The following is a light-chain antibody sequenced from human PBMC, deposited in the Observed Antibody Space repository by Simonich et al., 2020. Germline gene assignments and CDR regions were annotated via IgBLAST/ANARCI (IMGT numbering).Light chain of an antibody. CDR3: GADHGSGSNFVKV. V-gene: IGLV9-49*01. CDR1: SGYSNYK. Sequence: QPVLTQPPSASASLGASVTLTCTLSSGYSNYKVDWYQQRQGKGPRFVMRVGTGGFFGSKGDGIPDRFSVLGSGLNRYLTIKNIQEEDESDYHCGADHGSGSNFVKVFGGGTKLTVL. J-gene: IGLJ3*02. CDR2: VGTGGFFG.